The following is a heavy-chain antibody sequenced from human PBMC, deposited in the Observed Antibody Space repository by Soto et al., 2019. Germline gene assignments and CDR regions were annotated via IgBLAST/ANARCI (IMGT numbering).Heavy chain of an antibody. CDR2: INPNSGGT. D-gene: IGHD5-18*01. CDR1: GYTFTGYY. V-gene: IGHV1-2*04. CDR3: ARDLGYSYGYDY. J-gene: IGHJ4*02. Sequence: ASVNVSCKASGYTFTGYYMHWVRQAPGQGLEWMGWINPNSGGTNYAQKFQGWVTMTRDTSISTAYMELSRLRSDDTAVYYCARDLGYSYGYDYWGQGTLVTVSS.